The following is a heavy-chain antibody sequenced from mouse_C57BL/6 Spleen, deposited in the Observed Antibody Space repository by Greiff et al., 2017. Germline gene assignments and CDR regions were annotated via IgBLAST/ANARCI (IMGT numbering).Heavy chain of an antibody. V-gene: IGHV1-26*01. CDR2: INPNNGGT. CDR1: GYTFTDYY. J-gene: IGHJ1*03. D-gene: IGHD1-1*01. CDR3: ARRDYYGSSYGWYFDV. Sequence: EVQLQQSGPELVKPGASVKISCKASGYTFTDYYMNWVKQSPGKSLEWIGDINPNNGGTSYNQKFKGKATLTVDKSSSTAYMELRSLTSEDSAVYYCARRDYYGSSYGWYFDVWGTGTTVTVSS.